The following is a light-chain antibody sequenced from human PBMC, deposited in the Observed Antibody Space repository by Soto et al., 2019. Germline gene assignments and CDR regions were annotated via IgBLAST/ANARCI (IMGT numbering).Light chain of an antibody. J-gene: IGKJ1*01. CDR1: QSVSNNY. Sequence: IMFAHSPGTLSMTPEAAATLSYRASQSVSNNYLAWYQQKPGQAPRLLIYGASNRATGIPDRFSGSGSGTDFTLTISRLEPEDFAVYYCQQYGSSGTFGQGSKVDIK. CDR3: QQYGSSGT. CDR2: GAS. V-gene: IGKV3-20*01.